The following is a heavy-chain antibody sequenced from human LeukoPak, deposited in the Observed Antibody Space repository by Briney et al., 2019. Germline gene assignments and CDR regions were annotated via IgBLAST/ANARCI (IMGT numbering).Heavy chain of an antibody. J-gene: IGHJ4*02. D-gene: IGHD2-2*01. V-gene: IGHV4-31*03. CDR1: GGSISSGGYY. CDR3: ATSGYREACSSTSCAFDY. Sequence: PSQTLSLACTVSGGSISSGGYYWSWIRQHPGKGLEWIGYIYYSGSTYYNPSLKSRVTISVDTSKHQSSLRLSSLTAADTAVYYCATSGYREACSSTSCAFDYWGQGTLVTVSS. CDR2: IYYSGST.